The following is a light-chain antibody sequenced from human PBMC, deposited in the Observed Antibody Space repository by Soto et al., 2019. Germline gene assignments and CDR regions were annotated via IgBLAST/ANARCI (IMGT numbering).Light chain of an antibody. CDR2: AAS. Sequence: DIHLTQSPSFLSASVGDRVTITCRASQGIASSLAWYQQKAGKAPKLLIYAASTLESGVPSRFSGSGSGTEFTLPISSLQPEDFAIYYCQQFNSYPLTFGGGTKVEIK. CDR3: QQFNSYPLT. V-gene: IGKV1-9*01. J-gene: IGKJ4*01. CDR1: QGIASS.